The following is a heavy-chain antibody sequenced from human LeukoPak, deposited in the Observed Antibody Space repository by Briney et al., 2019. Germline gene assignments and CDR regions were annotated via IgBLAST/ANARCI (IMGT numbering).Heavy chain of an antibody. J-gene: IGHJ6*03. Sequence: GGSLRLSCAASGFTFSNYAMSWVRQAPGKGLEWVSAISGSGGSTYYADSVKGRFTISRDNSKSTLYLQMNSLRAEDTAVYYCAKESAAIQDPYYYYYMDVWGKGTTVTVSS. D-gene: IGHD2-2*02. CDR2: ISGSGGST. V-gene: IGHV3-23*01. CDR3: AKESAAIQDPYYYYYMDV. CDR1: GFTFSNYA.